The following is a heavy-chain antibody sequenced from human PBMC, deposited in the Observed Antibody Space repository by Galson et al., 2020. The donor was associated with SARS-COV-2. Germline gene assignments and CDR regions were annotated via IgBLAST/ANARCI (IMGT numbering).Heavy chain of an antibody. D-gene: IGHD6-13*01. V-gene: IGHV1-2*02. CDR2: VNPSGDT. Sequence: ASVKVSCKASGYTFTGYYMHWVRQAPGQGLEWMGWVNPSGDTTYTQKFQGRVSMTRDTSTSTAYMELSRLTSDDTAFYYCARDRISAPDDFDYWGQGTLVTVS. CDR1: GYTFTGYY. CDR3: ARDRISAPDDFDY. J-gene: IGHJ4*02.